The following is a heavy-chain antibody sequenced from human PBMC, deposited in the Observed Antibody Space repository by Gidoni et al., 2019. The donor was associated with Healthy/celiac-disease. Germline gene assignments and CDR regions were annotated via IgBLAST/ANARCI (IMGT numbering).Heavy chain of an antibody. CDR2: IYPGDSDT. V-gene: IGHV5-51*01. CDR1: GYSFTSYW. Sequence: EVQLVQSGAEVKKPGESLKISCKGSGYSFTSYWIGWVRQMPGKGLEWMGIIYPGDSDTRYSPSFQGQVTISADKSISTAYLQWSSLKASDTAMYYCARLVYGDVRRDYYYYYGMDVWGQGTTVTVSS. J-gene: IGHJ6*02. D-gene: IGHD4-17*01. CDR3: ARLVYGDVRRDYYYYYGMDV.